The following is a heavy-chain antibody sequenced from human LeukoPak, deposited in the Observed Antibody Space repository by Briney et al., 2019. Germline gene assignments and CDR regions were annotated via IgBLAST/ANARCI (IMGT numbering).Heavy chain of an antibody. J-gene: IGHJ6*02. CDR1: GFTFSSYT. V-gene: IGHV3-30*04. CDR3: ARVADPTAFYYGMDV. D-gene: IGHD2-15*01. Sequence: GRSLRLSCAASGFTFSSYTMHWVRQALGKGLEWVAVISYDGSNKYYADSVQGRFTISRDNSKNTLYLQMNSLRAEDTAVYYCARVADPTAFYYGMDVWGQGTTVTVSS. CDR2: ISYDGSNK.